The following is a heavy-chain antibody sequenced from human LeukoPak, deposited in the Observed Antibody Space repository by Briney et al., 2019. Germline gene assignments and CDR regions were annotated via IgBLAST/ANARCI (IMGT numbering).Heavy chain of an antibody. CDR3: AGHRSAQPWYFDL. V-gene: IGHV4-59*08. D-gene: IGHD5-18*01. Sequence: PSETLSLTCSVSGGSLSSYFWSWIRQPPGKGLEWVGYIHSSGSTDYMPSLKSRVTISVDTSKNQFSLKLSSVTAADTAVYFCAGHRSAQPWYFDLWGRGTLVTVSS. CDR2: IHSSGST. J-gene: IGHJ2*01. CDR1: GGSLSSYF.